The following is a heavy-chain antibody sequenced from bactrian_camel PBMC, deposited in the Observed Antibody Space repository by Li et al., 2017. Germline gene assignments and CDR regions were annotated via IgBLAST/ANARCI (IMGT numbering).Heavy chain of an antibody. CDR1: GHAWRRYC. Sequence: QVQLVESGGGSVETGGSLRLSCVASGHAWRRYCMAWFRQAPGKEREGFAAIDSDGNIKYADSVVGRFTISQDYIKRTLNLQMNSLKPEDTAMYYCAADVSPSCGSWAIDEFDAWGQGTQVTVS. J-gene: IGHJ6*01. D-gene: IGHD2*01. CDR3: AADVSPSCGSWAIDEFDA. CDR2: IDSDGNI. V-gene: IGHV3S53*01.